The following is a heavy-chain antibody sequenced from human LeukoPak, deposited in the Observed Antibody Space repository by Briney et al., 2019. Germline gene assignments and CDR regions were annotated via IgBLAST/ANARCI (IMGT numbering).Heavy chain of an antibody. V-gene: IGHV3-23*01. CDR3: AKNRPYGSGSYYSV. CDR2: ITDSGGNT. Sequence: GGSLRLSCAASGFTFSNYVMSWVRQAPGKGLEWVSAITDSGGNTYYADSVKGRFTISRDNSRNTLYLQMNSLRVEDTAVYYCAKNRPYGSGSYYSVWGQGTLVTVSS. CDR1: GFTFSNYV. J-gene: IGHJ4*02. D-gene: IGHD3-10*01.